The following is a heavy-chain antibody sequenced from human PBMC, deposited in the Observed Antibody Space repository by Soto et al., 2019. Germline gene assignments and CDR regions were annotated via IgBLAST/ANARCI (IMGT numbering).Heavy chain of an antibody. D-gene: IGHD3-22*01. CDR1: GFTFSSYA. CDR3: AKSYDSSGYYYRVYYFDY. CDR2: ISGSGGST. Sequence: GGSLRLSCAASGFTFSSYAMSWVRQAPGKGLEWVSAISGSGGSTYYADSVKGRFTISGDNSKNTLYLQMNSLRAEDTAVYYCAKSYDSSGYYYRVYYFDYWGQGTLVTVSS. J-gene: IGHJ4*02. V-gene: IGHV3-23*01.